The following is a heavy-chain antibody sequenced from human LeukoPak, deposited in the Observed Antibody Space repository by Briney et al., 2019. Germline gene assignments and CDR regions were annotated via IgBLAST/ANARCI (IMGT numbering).Heavy chain of an antibody. Sequence: SETLSLTCAVYGGSFSGYYWSWIRQPPGKGLEWIGEINHSGSTNYNPFLKSRVTISVDTSKNQFSLKLSSVTAADTAVYYCARARYYASKGGDYWGQGTLVTVSS. CDR3: ARARYYASKGGDY. D-gene: IGHD2-2*01. CDR1: GGSFSGYY. CDR2: INHSGST. J-gene: IGHJ4*02. V-gene: IGHV4-34*01.